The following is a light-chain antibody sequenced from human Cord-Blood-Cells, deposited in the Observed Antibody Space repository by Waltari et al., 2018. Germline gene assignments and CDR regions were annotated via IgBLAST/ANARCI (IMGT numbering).Light chain of an antibody. CDR1: SSDVGSYNL. V-gene: IGLV2-23*01. CDR3: CSYAGSSTYVV. Sequence: QSALTQPASVSGSPGQSITISCTGTSSDVGSYNLVSWYQPHPGKAPKLMIYEGSKRPSGFSNCFPASKARNTASLTISGLQAEDEADYYCCSYAGSSTYVVFGGGTKLTVL. J-gene: IGLJ2*01. CDR2: EGS.